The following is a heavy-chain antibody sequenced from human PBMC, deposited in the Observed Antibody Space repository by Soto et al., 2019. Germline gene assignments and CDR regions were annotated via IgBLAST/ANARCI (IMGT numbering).Heavy chain of an antibody. J-gene: IGHJ4*02. CDR2: IYYSGRT. Sequence: SETRSLTCPVSSASITSSRYYWNWIRQPPGKGLEWIGNIYYSGRTYYNPSLKGRVTISVDTSRNQLSLELSSVTAADTAMYYCASSSREKTYDCSGYVDYWGQGT. CDR1: SASITSSRYY. V-gene: IGHV4-39*01. CDR3: ASSSREKTYDCSGYVDY. D-gene: IGHD3-22*01.